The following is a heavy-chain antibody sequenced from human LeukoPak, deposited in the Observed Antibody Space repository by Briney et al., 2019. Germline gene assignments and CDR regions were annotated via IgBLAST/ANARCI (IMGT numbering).Heavy chain of an antibody. V-gene: IGHV1-2*02. Sequence: GASVKVSCKASGYTFTSYYMHWVRQAPGQGLEWMGWINPNSGGTIYAQKFQGRVTMTRDTSISTAYMELSRLRSDDTAVYYCARDGDYYMRSWFDPWGQRTLVTVSS. D-gene: IGHD4-17*01. CDR2: INPNSGGT. J-gene: IGHJ5*02. CDR1: GYTFTSYY. CDR3: ARDGDYYMRSWFDP.